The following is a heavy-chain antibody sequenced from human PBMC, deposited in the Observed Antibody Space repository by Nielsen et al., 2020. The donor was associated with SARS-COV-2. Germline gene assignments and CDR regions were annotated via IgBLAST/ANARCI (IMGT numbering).Heavy chain of an antibody. CDR3: AKYCSSTSCHWGYYYYGMDV. CDR1: GFTFSSYA. Sequence: GESLKISCAASGFTFSSYAMSWVRQAPGKGLEWVSAISGSGDSTYYADSVKGRFTISRDNSKNTLYLQMNSLRAEDTAVYYCAKYCSSTSCHWGYYYYGMDVWGQGTTVTVSS. D-gene: IGHD2-2*01. CDR2: ISGSGDST. J-gene: IGHJ6*02. V-gene: IGHV3-23*01.